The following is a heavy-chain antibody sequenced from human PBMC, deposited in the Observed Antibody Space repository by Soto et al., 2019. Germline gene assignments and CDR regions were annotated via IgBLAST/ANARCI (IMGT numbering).Heavy chain of an antibody. V-gene: IGHV4-30-4*01. CDR3: ARSVRSYGSRYFDI. CDR1: GGSISSGDYY. CDR2: IYYSGST. J-gene: IGHJ2*01. D-gene: IGHD3-10*01. Sequence: SETLSLTCTVSGGSISSGDYYWSWIRQPPGKGLEWIGYIYYSGSTYYNPSLKSRVTISVDTSKNQFSLKLSSVTAADTAVYYCARSVRSYGSRYFDIWGRGTLVTVSS.